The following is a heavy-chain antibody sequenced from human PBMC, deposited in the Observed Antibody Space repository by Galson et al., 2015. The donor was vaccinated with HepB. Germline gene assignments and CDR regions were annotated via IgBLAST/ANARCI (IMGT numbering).Heavy chain of an antibody. CDR1: GFTFSSYW. CDR3: ARDKGNGYYPDY. CDR2: IKQDGSEK. J-gene: IGHJ4*02. V-gene: IGHV3-7*01. D-gene: IGHD3-3*01. Sequence: CAASGFTFSSYWMSWVRQAPGKGLEWVANIKQDGSEKYYVDSVKGRFTISRDNAKNSLYLQMNSLRAEDTAVYYCARDKGNGYYPDYWGQGTLVTVSS.